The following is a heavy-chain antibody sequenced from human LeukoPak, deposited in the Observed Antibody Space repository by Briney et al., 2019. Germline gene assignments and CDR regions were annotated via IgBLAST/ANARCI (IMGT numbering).Heavy chain of an antibody. Sequence: PSETLSLTCAVYGGSFSGYHWSWIRQPPGKGLEWIGEINHSGSTNYNPSLKSRVTISVDTSKNQFSLKLSSVTAADTAVYYCARGNAITIFGVVNIRGYFDYWGQGTLVTVPS. CDR3: ARGNAITIFGVVNIRGYFDY. D-gene: IGHD3-3*01. CDR2: INHSGST. J-gene: IGHJ4*02. V-gene: IGHV4-34*01. CDR1: GGSFSGYH.